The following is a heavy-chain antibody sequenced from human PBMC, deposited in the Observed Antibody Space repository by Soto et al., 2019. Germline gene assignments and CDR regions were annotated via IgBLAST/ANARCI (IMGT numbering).Heavy chain of an antibody. CDR2: ISYDGSNK. V-gene: IGHV3-30*03. D-gene: IGHD1-1*01. J-gene: IGHJ4*02. CDR3: ARDTGFDY. Sequence: QVQLVESGGGVVQPGRSLRLSCAASGFTFSSYGMHWVRQAPGKGLEWVAVISYDGSNKYYADSVKGRFTISRDNSKNTLYLQMNSLRAEDTAVYYCARDTGFDYWGREPWSPSPQ. CDR1: GFTFSSYG.